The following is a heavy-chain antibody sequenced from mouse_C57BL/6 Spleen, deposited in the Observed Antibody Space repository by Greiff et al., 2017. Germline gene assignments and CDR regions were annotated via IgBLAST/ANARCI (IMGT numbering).Heavy chain of an antibody. CDR1: GYAFSSSW. V-gene: IGHV1-82*01. CDR3: ASLGLGGAMDY. D-gene: IGHD3-1*01. CDR2: ICPGGGDT. Sequence: VQLQQSGPELVKPGASVKLSCKASGYAFSSSWMTWVKQRPGKGLEWIGHICPGGGDTYYNGKFKGQATLTADKSCSTAYMQISSLTSEDSAVYFCASLGLGGAMDYWGQGTSVTVSS. J-gene: IGHJ4*01.